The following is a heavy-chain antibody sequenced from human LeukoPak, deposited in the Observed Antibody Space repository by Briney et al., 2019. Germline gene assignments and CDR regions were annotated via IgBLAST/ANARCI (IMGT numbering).Heavy chain of an antibody. CDR2: ISTSGTT. Sequence: GGSLRLSCAASGFTFSSYYMSWVRQALGKGLEWVSIISTSGTTSYADSVKGRFTISRDNSRNTLYLQMNSLRAEDTAVYYCAARGAPGYYYGMDVCGQGTTVTVSS. D-gene: IGHD6-6*01. V-gene: IGHV3-66*01. CDR3: AARGAPGYYYGMDV. J-gene: IGHJ6*02. CDR1: GFTFSSYY.